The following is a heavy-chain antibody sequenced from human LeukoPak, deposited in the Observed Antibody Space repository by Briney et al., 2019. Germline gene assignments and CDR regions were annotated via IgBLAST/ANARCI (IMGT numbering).Heavy chain of an antibody. CDR3: AVTGGLYYDSFH. J-gene: IGHJ4*02. D-gene: IGHD3-22*01. CDR1: GYTFTSNY. V-gene: IGHV1-69*13. Sequence: SVKVSCKASGYTFTSNYIHWVRQAPGQGLEWMGGIIPIFGTANYAQKFQGRVTITADESTSTAYMELSSLRSEDTAVYYCAVTGGLYYDSFHWGQGTLVTVSS. CDR2: IIPIFGTA.